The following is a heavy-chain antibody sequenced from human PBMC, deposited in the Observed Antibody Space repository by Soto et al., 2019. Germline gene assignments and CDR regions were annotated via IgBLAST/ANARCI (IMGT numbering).Heavy chain of an antibody. CDR1: GFTLSSYD. D-gene: IGHD5-18*01. V-gene: IGHV3-33*08. J-gene: IGHJ6*02. Sequence: PGGSLRLSSETSGFTLSSYDLHWVRQAPGKGLEWVAVIGYDGSKKYDADSVKGRFTISSDKSKNTLYLQMSSLRAEDKAVYYCGREQRRWLQLGRGMDVWGQGTTVTVSS. CDR2: IGYDGSKK. CDR3: GREQRRWLQLGRGMDV.